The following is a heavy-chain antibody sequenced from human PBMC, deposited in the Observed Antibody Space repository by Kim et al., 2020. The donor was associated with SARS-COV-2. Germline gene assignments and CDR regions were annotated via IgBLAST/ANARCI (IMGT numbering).Heavy chain of an antibody. J-gene: IGHJ6*04. Sequence: CNPSLKSRVTISVDTSKNQFSLKLSSVTAADTAVYYCARGLYYGSGSQDVWGKGTTVTVSS. D-gene: IGHD3-10*01. CDR3: ARGLYYGSGSQDV. V-gene: IGHV4-34*01.